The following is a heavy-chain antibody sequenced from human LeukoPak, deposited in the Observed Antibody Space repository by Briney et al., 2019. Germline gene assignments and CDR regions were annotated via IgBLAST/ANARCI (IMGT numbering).Heavy chain of an antibody. D-gene: IGHD6-13*01. CDR2: IKSKTDGGTT. CDR1: GFSLSNAW. J-gene: IGHJ6*03. Sequence: PGGSLRLSCAAPGFSLSNAWMSWVRQAPGKGLEWVGRIKSKTDGGTTDYAAPVKGRFTISRDDSKSTLYLQMNSLKTEDTAVYYCTKEGLYSSSWYANYYYYMDVWGKGTTVTVSS. CDR3: TKEGLYSSSWYANYYYYMDV. V-gene: IGHV3-15*01.